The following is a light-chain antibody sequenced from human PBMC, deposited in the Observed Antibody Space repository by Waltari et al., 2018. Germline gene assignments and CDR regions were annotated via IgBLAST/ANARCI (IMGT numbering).Light chain of an antibody. Sequence: QSVVTQPPSASGTPGQRVTISCSGSSSNIGSNYVFWYQQFPGPSPRLLICRNDQRPSGVPEGFSGSKSGTSASLAINGLRSEDEADYYCAAWDGGLKVRLFGGGTKLTVL. J-gene: IGLJ3*02. V-gene: IGLV1-47*01. CDR1: SSNIGSNY. CDR2: RND. CDR3: AAWDGGLKVRL.